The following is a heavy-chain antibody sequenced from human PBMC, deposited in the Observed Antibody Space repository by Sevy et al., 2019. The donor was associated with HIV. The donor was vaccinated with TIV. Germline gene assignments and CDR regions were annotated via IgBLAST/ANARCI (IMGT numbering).Heavy chain of an antibody. CDR1: GFTFTNYG. CDR3: AKDLAGPGRRYFDS. CDR2: IRYDGSDK. D-gene: IGHD6-13*01. Sequence: GGSLRLSCAASGFTFTNYGMHWVRHVPGKGLEWVTFIRYDGSDKYYAASVKGRFTISRDDSKNTLYLQMDSLRPEDTAIYYCAKDLAGPGRRYFDSWGQGTLVTVSS. V-gene: IGHV3-30*02. J-gene: IGHJ4*02.